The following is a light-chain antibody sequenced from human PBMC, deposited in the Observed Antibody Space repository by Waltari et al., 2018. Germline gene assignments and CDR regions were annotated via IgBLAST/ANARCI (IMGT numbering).Light chain of an antibody. Sequence: SVSGSPGQSITISCTGTSSDVGNYNLVSWYQQYPGKAPKLMVYEVTRRSSGVSDRFSGSKSGNTASLTIYGLQSEDEADYYCCSYAGLGIYVFGTGTKVTVL. CDR2: EVT. V-gene: IGLV2-23*02. J-gene: IGLJ1*01. CDR1: SSDVGNYNL. CDR3: CSYAGLGIYV.